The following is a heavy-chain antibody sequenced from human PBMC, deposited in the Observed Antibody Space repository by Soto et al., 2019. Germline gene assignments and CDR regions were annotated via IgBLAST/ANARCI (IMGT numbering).Heavy chain of an antibody. CDR2: ISGSGGST. Sequence: GGSLRLSCAASGFTFSSYVMSWVRQAPGKGLEWVSAISGSGGSTYYADSVKGRSTISRDNSKNTLYLQMNSLRAEDTAVYYCAKDRNYDSSGYYYGGYFDYWGQGTLVTVSS. D-gene: IGHD3-22*01. CDR3: AKDRNYDSSGYYYGGYFDY. CDR1: GFTFSSYV. V-gene: IGHV3-23*01. J-gene: IGHJ4*02.